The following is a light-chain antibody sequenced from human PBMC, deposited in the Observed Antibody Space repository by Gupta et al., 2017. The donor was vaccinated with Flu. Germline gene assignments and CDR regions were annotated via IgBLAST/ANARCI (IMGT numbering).Light chain of an antibody. CDR2: KTS. V-gene: IGKV1-5*03. CDR3: HHYNALEALT. J-gene: IGKJ1*01. CDR1: QSVGNW. Sequence: IHLAQSPSTLSASVGDRVTITRRTSQSVGNWVAWYQQKPGQATKLLNYKTSTLEPGVPSRFSGGGSGTEFTLIISRLQADDFAYYCRHHYNALEALTFGQGTKVDIK.